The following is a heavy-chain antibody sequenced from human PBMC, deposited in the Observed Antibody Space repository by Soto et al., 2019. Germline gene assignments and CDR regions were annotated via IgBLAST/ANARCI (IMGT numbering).Heavy chain of an antibody. CDR3: ARDSAVVAATDFDY. V-gene: IGHV3-48*01. J-gene: IGHJ4*02. Sequence: GGSLRLSCAASGFTFSSYSMNWVRQAPGKGLEWVSYISSSSSTIYYADSVKGRFTISRDNAKNSLYLQMNSLRAEDTAVYYCARDSAVVAATDFDYWGQGTLVTVSS. CDR1: GFTFSSYS. D-gene: IGHD2-15*01. CDR2: ISSSSSTI.